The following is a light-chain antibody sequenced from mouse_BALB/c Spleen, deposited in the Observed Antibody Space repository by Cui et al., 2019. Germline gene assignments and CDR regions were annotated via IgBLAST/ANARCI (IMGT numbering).Light chain of an antibody. CDR2: SAS. CDR1: QNVGTN. J-gene: IGKJ5*01. CDR3: QQYNSYPLT. Sequence: DIVMTQSQKFMSTSVGDRVSVTCKASQNVGTNVAWYQQKPGQSPKALIYSASYRYSGVPDRFTGSGSGTDFTLTISNVQSEDLAEYFCQQYNSYPLTLGAGTKLELK. V-gene: IGKV6-15*01.